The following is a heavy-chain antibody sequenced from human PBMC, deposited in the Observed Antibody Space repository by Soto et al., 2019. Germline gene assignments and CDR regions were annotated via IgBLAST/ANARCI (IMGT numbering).Heavy chain of an antibody. CDR1: GYSFTSYW. Sequence: GESLKISCKGSGYSFTSYWIGWVRQMPGKGLEWMGIIYPGDSDTRYSPSFQGQVTISADKSISTAYLQRSSLKASDTAMYYCARHGGDTAMVRAFDIWGKGTMVTVSS. V-gene: IGHV5-51*01. D-gene: IGHD5-18*01. CDR2: IYPGDSDT. CDR3: ARHGGDTAMVRAFDI. J-gene: IGHJ3*02.